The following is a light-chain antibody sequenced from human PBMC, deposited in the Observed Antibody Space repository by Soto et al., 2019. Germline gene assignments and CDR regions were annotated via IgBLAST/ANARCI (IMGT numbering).Light chain of an antibody. CDR1: QTLLHSNGYNY. Sequence: DIVMTQSPLSLPVTPGEPASISCGSSQTLLHSNGYNYLDWYLQKPGQSPRLLIYLGSNRASGVPDRFSGRGSGTGFTLKISRVEAEDVGVYYCMQALQTPRTFGQGTKLEIK. V-gene: IGKV2-28*01. J-gene: IGKJ2*02. CDR2: LGS. CDR3: MQALQTPRT.